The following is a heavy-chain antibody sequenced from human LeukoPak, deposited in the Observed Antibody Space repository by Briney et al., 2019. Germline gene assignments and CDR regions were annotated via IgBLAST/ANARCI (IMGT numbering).Heavy chain of an antibody. J-gene: IGHJ4*02. CDR1: GFTVTSSA. Sequence: GASVKVSCKASGFTVTSSAMQWVRQARGQRLAWIGWIVVGSGNTNYAQKFQERVTITRDRSTSTVYMEMSSLRSEDTAMYYCAADGATYCDGDCFDLWGQGTLVTVSS. V-gene: IGHV1-58*02. CDR3: AADGATYCDGDCFDL. CDR2: IVVGSGNT. D-gene: IGHD2-21*02.